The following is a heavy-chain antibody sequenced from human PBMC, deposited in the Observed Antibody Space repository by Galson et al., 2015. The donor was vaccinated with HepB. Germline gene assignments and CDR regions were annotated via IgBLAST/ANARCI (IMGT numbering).Heavy chain of an antibody. D-gene: IGHD2-21*02. CDR1: GYTFTNYG. CDR3: ARGFRYCGVDCYLPFDY. J-gene: IGHJ4*02. Sequence: SVKASCKASGYTFTNYGIHWVRQAPGQRLEWMGWINAGNGNTKYSQKFQGRVTITRDTSASTAYMELSSLRSEDTAVYYCARGFRYCGVDCYLPFDYWGQGTLVTVSS. V-gene: IGHV1-3*01. CDR2: INAGNGNT.